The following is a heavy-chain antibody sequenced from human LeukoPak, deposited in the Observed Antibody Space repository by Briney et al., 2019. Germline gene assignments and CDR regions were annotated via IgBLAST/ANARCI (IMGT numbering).Heavy chain of an antibody. Sequence: GASVKVSCQTSGFPFNKYGVSWVRQSPGHGLELIGSINFYSGDTRYDHKLQGRVTMTLDSSTKTAHMEMQSLTSDDTAVYFCACELGEWGVFEFWGQGTLVTVSS. CDR2: INFYSGDT. J-gene: IGHJ4*02. CDR3: ACELGEWGVFEF. D-gene: IGHD3-16*01. CDR1: GFPFNKYG. V-gene: IGHV1-18*01.